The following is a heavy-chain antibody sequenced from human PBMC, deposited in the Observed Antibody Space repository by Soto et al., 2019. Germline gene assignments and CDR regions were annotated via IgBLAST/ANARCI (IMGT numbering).Heavy chain of an antibody. Sequence: QVQLVQSGAEVKKPGASVKVSCKASDKTFLSYGISWVRQGPGQGLEWMGWISPYNCNTNYSQKLQGRVTMTTDTSTSTAYMELRSLRSDDTAVYYCATQIVTVMVFRAWGQGTLVTVSS. CDR1: DKTFLSYG. V-gene: IGHV1-18*01. CDR3: ATQIVTVMVFRA. D-gene: IGHD5-18*01. J-gene: IGHJ5*02. CDR2: ISPYNCNT.